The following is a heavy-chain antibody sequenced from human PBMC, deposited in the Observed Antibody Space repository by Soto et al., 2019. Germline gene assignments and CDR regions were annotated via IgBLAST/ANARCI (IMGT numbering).Heavy chain of an antibody. CDR1: GFTFSSYW. V-gene: IGHV3-7*01. CDR3: ASSDSSSWSHFDY. D-gene: IGHD6-13*01. Sequence: GGSLRLSCAASGFTFSSYWISWVRQAPGKGLEWVANIKQDGSEKYYVDSVKGRFTISRDIAKNSLYLQMSSLRAEDTAVYYCASSDSSSWSHFDYWGQGTLVTVSS. J-gene: IGHJ4*02. CDR2: IKQDGSEK.